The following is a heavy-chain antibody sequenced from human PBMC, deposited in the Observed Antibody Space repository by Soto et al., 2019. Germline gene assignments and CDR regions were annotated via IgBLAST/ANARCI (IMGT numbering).Heavy chain of an antibody. D-gene: IGHD2-8*01. V-gene: IGHV4-59*11. CDR1: GASITGHY. CDR3: VRGNGWFDP. J-gene: IGHJ5*02. Sequence: QVQLQESGPGLVKPSETLSLTCAVSGASITGHYWTWVRQPPGKGLEWIGNVFHTGNTNYNASLQSRLSMPVDTSSSQISLKLTSMTAADTAMYYCVRGNGWFDPWGQGVLVTVSS. CDR2: VFHTGNT.